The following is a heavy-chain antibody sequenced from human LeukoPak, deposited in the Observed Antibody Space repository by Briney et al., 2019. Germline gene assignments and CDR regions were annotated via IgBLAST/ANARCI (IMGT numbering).Heavy chain of an antibody. CDR3: ARGRHEGFGELSIVHYYYYYMDV. V-gene: IGHV4-59*01. CDR1: GGSISSYY. J-gene: IGHJ6*03. Sequence: SETLSLTCTVSGGSISSYYWSWIRQPPGKGLEWIGYIYYSGSTNYNPSLKSRVTISVDTSKNQFSLKLSSVTAADTAVYYCARGRHEGFGELSIVHYYYYYMDVWGKGTTVTISS. CDR2: IYYSGST. D-gene: IGHD3-10*01.